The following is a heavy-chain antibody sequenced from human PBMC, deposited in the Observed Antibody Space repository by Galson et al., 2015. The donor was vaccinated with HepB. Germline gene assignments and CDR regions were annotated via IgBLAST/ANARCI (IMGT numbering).Heavy chain of an antibody. CDR2: ISGSGNII. CDR3: ARDRGGVYDY. J-gene: IGHJ4*02. D-gene: IGHD3-10*01. Sequence: SLRLSCAASGFTFSDYCMSWIRQAPGKGLEWVSYISGSGNIIFYADSVKGRFTISRDNAKNLLYLQMNSLRAEDTAVYYCARDRGGVYDYWGQGTLVTVSS. V-gene: IGHV3-11*01. CDR1: GFTFSDYC.